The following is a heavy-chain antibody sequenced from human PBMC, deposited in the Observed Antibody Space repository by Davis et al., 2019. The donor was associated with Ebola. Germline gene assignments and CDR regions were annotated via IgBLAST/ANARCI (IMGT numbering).Heavy chain of an antibody. Sequence: PSETLSLTCTVSGGSVSSGSYYWSWIRQPPGKGLEWIGYIYYSGSTNYNPSLKSRVTISVDTSKNQFSLKLSSVTAADTAVYYCARRYYYDSSGYSTILPENPYYFDYWGQGTLVTVSS. D-gene: IGHD3-22*01. J-gene: IGHJ4*02. CDR1: GGSVSSGSYY. V-gene: IGHV4-61*01. CDR3: ARRYYYDSSGYSTILPENPYYFDY. CDR2: IYYSGST.